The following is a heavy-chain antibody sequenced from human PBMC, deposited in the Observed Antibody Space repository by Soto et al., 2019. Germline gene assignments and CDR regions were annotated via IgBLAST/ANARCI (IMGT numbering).Heavy chain of an antibody. CDR2: IIPIFGTA. V-gene: IGHV1-69*13. CDR3: ARDPKGAYDSSGYYSVPYDY. J-gene: IGHJ4*02. CDR1: GGTFSSYA. D-gene: IGHD3-22*01. Sequence: SVKVSCKASGGTFSSYAISWVRQAPGQGLEWMGGIIPIFGTANYAQKFQGRVTITADESTSTAYMELSSLRSEDTAVYYCARDPKGAYDSSGYYSVPYDYWGQGTLVTSPQ.